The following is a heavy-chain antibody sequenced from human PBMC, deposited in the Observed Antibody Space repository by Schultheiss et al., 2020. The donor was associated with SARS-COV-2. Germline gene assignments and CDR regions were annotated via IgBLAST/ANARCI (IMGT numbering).Heavy chain of an antibody. D-gene: IGHD6-6*01. J-gene: IGHJ4*02. CDR1: GGSISSGDYY. Sequence: SDTLSLTCTVSGGSISSGDYYWSWIRQPPGKGLEWIGYIHHSGTTYYNPSLKSRVTISVDTSKNQFSLKLSSVTAADTAVYYCARVIAAHHSDYWGQGTLVTVAS. CDR3: ARVIAAHHSDY. V-gene: IGHV4-30-4*02. CDR2: IHHSGTT.